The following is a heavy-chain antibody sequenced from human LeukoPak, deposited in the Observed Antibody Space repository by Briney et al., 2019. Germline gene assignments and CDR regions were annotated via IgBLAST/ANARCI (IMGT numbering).Heavy chain of an antibody. D-gene: IGHD1-26*01. CDR3: ARDWDAMKSCFDP. CDR1: GYTFTNYG. CDR2: ISTNSDIR. Sequence: ASVKVSCKASGYTFTNYGISWVRQAPGQGLEWMGWISTNSDIRTYAQTLQGRFTMTTDTATTTAYMELNNLTFDDTAVYYCARDWDAMKSCFDPWGQGTPVTVSS. J-gene: IGHJ5*02. V-gene: IGHV1-18*01.